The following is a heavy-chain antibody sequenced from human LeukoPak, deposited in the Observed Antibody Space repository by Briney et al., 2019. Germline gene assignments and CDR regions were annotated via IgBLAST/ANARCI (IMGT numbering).Heavy chain of an antibody. CDR2: IYYSGST. D-gene: IGHD3-3*01. CDR1: FVCISRYY. J-gene: IGHJ1*01. CDR3: ARGEWYKGYFQH. Sequence: TLSLTPAVSFVCISRYYWSCVCQPPGERLEWVLDIYYSGSTNYNPSLKSRVTISVDTSKNQFSLKLSSVTAADTAVYYCARGEWYKGYFQHWGQGTLVTVSS. V-gene: IGHV4-59*01.